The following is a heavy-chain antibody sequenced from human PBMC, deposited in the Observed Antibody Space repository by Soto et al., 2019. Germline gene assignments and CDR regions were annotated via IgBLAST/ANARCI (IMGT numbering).Heavy chain of an antibody. Sequence: SGPTLVNPTQNLTLTCTISGFSISTSGVGVGWIRQPPGKAREWLGIIYWNDDKKYSPSLRSRLGITKDTFRNQVVLTMTNVDPLDTATYYCARRRGYNWNNPAFDPWGQGALVTVSS. CDR2: IYWNDDK. CDR1: GFSISTSGVG. V-gene: IGHV2-5*01. J-gene: IGHJ5*02. CDR3: ARRRGYNWNNPAFDP. D-gene: IGHD1-20*01.